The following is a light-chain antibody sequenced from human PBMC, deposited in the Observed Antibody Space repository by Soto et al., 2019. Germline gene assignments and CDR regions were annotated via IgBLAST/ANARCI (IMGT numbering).Light chain of an antibody. Sequence: VLTQPPGTLSLSPGERATLSFWASQSVIYLAWYQKKPGQAPRLLFYGASKRASGIPGRFSGSGSGTDFTLTISRMEPEDSAVYYCHQYGSGPWTFGQGTKVDIK. CDR3: HQYGSGPWT. J-gene: IGKJ1*01. V-gene: IGKV3-20*01. CDR2: GAS. CDR1: QSVIY.